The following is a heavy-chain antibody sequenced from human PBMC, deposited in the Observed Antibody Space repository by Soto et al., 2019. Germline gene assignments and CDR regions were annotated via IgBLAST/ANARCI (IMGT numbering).Heavy chain of an antibody. J-gene: IGHJ5*02. CDR3: ARGRRIQLWLGWFAP. CDR2: IYYSGST. V-gene: IGHV4-30-4*01. D-gene: IGHD5-18*01. CDR1: GGSISSGDYY. Sequence: QVQLQESGPGLVKPSQTLSLTCTVSGGSISSGDYYWSWIRLPPGKGLEWIGYIYYSGSTYYNPSLKRRVTISVDTSKNQFSLKLSSVTAADTAVYYCARGRRIQLWLGWFAPWGQGALVTVSS.